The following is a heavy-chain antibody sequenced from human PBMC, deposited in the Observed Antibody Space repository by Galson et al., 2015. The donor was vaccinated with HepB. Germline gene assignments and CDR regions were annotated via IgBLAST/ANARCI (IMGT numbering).Heavy chain of an antibody. Sequence: SLRLSCAASGFTFSSYAMHWVRQAPGKGLEYVSAISSNGGSTYYADSVKGRFTISRDNSKNTLYLQMSSLRAEDTAVYYCVKVGPYYYDSSGWGQGTLVTVSS. V-gene: IGHV3-64D*06. CDR3: VKVGPYYYDSSG. CDR1: GFTFSSYA. CDR2: ISSNGGST. D-gene: IGHD3-22*01. J-gene: IGHJ4*02.